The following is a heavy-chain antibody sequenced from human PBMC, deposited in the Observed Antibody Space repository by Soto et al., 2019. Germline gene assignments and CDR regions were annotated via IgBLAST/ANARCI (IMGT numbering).Heavy chain of an antibody. J-gene: IGHJ4*02. V-gene: IGHV1-2*02. CDR1: GYTLTSYD. Sequence: GHSVKVSCKASGYTLTSYDINWVLQATGQGLEWMGLINPNSGGTNYAQKFQGRVTMTRDTSISTAYMELSRLRSDDTAVYYCARAPGYDFWSGYYYFDYWGQGTLVTVSS. CDR2: INPNSGGT. CDR3: ARAPGYDFWSGYYYFDY. D-gene: IGHD3-3*01.